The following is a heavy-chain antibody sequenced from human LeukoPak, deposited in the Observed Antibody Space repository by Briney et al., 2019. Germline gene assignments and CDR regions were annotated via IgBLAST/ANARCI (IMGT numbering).Heavy chain of an antibody. Sequence: PGGSLRLSCAASGFTFSDYAMSWVRQAPGTGLEWVSTISGSGGTTYYADSVKGRSTISRDNSKNTLYLQMNSLRPEDTAVYYCAKERRLAFDYWGQGTLVTVSS. CDR2: ISGSGGTT. CDR3: AKERRLAFDY. CDR1: GFTFSDYA. V-gene: IGHV3-23*01. J-gene: IGHJ4*02. D-gene: IGHD6-19*01.